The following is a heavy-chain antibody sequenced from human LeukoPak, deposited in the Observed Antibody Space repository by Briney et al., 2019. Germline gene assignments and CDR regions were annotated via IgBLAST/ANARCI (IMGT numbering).Heavy chain of an antibody. CDR1: GGSISSSSYH. J-gene: IGHJ5*02. CDR3: AVPAAKRPHWFDP. Sequence: KTSETLSLTCTVSGGSISSSSYHWGWIRQPPGKGLEWIGSIYYSGSTYYNPSLKSRVTISVDTSKNQFSLKLSSVTAADTAVYYCAVPAAKRPHWFDPWGQGTLVTVSS. CDR2: IYYSGST. V-gene: IGHV4-39*01. D-gene: IGHD2-2*01.